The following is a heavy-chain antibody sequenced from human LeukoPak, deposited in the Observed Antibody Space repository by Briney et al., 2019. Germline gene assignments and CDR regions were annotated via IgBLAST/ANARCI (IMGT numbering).Heavy chain of an antibody. J-gene: IGHJ3*02. CDR3: ASPSGWYFRVDAFDI. Sequence: EASVKVSCKASGYTFTSYAMNWVRQAPGQGLEWMGWINTNTGNPTYAQGFTGRFVFSLDTSVSTAYLQISSLKAEDTAVYYCASPSGWYFRVDAFDIWGQGTMVTVSS. D-gene: IGHD6-19*01. V-gene: IGHV7-4-1*02. CDR1: GYTFTSYA. CDR2: INTNTGNP.